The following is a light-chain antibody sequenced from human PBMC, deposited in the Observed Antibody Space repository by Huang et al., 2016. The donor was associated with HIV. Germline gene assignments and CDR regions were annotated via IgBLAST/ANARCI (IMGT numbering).Light chain of an antibody. CDR1: QSISTW. CDR2: EAS. CDR3: QQYKSFPWT. Sequence: DIQMTQSSSTLSASVGDRVTIACRASQSISTWVAWYQQKPGRAPNLLIYEASTLESGVPSRFSGGGSGTDFTLTISSLQPDDFATYYCQQYKSFPWTFGQGTKVEV. V-gene: IGKV1-5*03. J-gene: IGKJ1*01.